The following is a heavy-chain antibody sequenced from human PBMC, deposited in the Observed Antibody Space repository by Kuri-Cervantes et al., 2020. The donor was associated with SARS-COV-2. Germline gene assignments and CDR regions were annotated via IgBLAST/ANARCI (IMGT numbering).Heavy chain of an antibody. CDR2: IYYSGST. CDR1: GGSISSSSYY. Sequence: GSLRLSCTVSGGSISSSSYYWGWIRQPPGKGLEWIGSIYYSGSTYYNPSLKSRVTISVDTCKIQFSLKLSSVTAADTAVYYCARGHWSGYSNAAGMGAFDIWGHGTMVTVSS. D-gene: IGHD3-3*01. V-gene: IGHV4-39*01. J-gene: IGHJ3*02. CDR3: ARGHWSGYSNAAGMGAFDI.